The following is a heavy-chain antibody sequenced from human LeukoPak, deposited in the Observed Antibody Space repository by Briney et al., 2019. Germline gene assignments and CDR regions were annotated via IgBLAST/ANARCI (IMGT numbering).Heavy chain of an antibody. D-gene: IGHD3-10*01. Sequence: SETLSLTCTVSGGSINTNPNYWGWIRQPPGKGLEWIGCFYYRGSTYYNPALKSRVTVSGDSSQNQFSLKLNSVTAADTAVYYCARHYGPWGQGTLVTVSS. V-gene: IGHV4-39*01. CDR3: ARHYGP. CDR2: FYYRGST. CDR1: GGSINTNPNY. J-gene: IGHJ5*02.